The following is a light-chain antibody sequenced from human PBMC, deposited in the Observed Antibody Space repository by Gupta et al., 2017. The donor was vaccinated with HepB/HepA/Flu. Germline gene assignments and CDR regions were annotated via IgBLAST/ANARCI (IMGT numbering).Light chain of an antibody. CDR3: SSYTSSSTPCV. CDR2: DVS. Sequence: QSALTQPASVSGSPGQSITISCTGTSSDVCGYNYVSWYQQHPGNAPKLMIYDVSNRPSGVSNRFSGSKSGNTASLTISGLQAEDEADYYCSSYTSSSTPCVFGGGTKRTVL. V-gene: IGLV2-14*03. J-gene: IGLJ2*01. CDR1: SSDVCGYNY.